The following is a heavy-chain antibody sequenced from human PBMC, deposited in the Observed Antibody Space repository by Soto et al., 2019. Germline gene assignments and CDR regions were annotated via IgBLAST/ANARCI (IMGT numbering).Heavy chain of an antibody. V-gene: IGHV1-2*04. CDR3: ATQRDYGDYGAFDY. CDR2: INPNSGGT. Sequence: XSVKVSCKASGYTFTGYYMHWVRQEPGQGLEWMGWINPNSGGTKYAQKFQGWVTMTRDTSISTAYMELSRLRSDDTAVYYCATQRDYGDYGAFDYWGQGTLVTVSS. CDR1: GYTFTGYY. J-gene: IGHJ4*02. D-gene: IGHD4-17*01.